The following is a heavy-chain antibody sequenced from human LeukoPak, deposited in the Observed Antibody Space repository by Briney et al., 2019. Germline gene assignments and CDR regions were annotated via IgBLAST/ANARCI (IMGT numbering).Heavy chain of an antibody. CDR2: INHSGST. D-gene: IGHD6-13*01. Sequence: SETLSLTCAVYGGSFSGYYWSWIRQPPGKGLEWIGEINHSGSTNYNPSLKSRVTISVDTSKNQFSLKLSSVTAADTAVYYCARVGAAGKDAFDIWGQGTMVTVSS. CDR1: GGSFSGYY. V-gene: IGHV4-34*01. J-gene: IGHJ3*02. CDR3: ARVGAAGKDAFDI.